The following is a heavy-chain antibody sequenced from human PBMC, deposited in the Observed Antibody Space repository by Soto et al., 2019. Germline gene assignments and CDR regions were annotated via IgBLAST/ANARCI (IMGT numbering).Heavy chain of an antibody. J-gene: IGHJ4*02. CDR2: TNPSGGST. V-gene: IGHV1-46*01. CDR1: GYTFTRYY. CDR3: ARGYCSGGSCYSLTDFDY. Sequence: QVQLVQSGAEVRKPGASVKVSCKASGYTFTRYYMHWVRQAPGQGLGWMGITNPSGGSTSYAQQFQGRVTMTRDTSTSTVYMELSSLRSEATAVYYCARGYCSGGSCYSLTDFDYWGQGTLVSVSS. D-gene: IGHD2-15*01.